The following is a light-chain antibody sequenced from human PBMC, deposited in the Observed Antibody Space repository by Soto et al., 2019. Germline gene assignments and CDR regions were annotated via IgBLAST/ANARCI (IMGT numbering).Light chain of an antibody. CDR1: QSIAPNY. V-gene: IGKV3-20*01. J-gene: IGKJ1*01. Sequence: EIVLTQSPGTLSLSPGEKAILSCRASQSIAPNYLAWYQQKPGQAPRLLIYGASSRATGIPDRFSGSGSGTEFTLTISSLQSEDSAVYFCQQYANWPKTFGQGTKVDIK. CDR3: QQYANWPKT. CDR2: GAS.